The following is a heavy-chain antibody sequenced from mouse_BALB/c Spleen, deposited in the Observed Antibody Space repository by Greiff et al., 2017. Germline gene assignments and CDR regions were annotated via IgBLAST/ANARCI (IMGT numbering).Heavy chain of an antibody. V-gene: IGHV1S81*02. CDR1: GYTFTSYW. D-gene: IGHD1-1*01. Sequence: QVQLQQSGAELVKPGASVKLSCKASGYTFTSYWMHWVKQRPGQGLEWIGEINPSNGRTNYNEKFKSKATLTVDKSSSTAYMQLSSLTSEDSAVYYCARCTTVGAMDYWGQGTSVTVSS. J-gene: IGHJ4*01. CDR2: INPSNGRT. CDR3: ARCTTVGAMDY.